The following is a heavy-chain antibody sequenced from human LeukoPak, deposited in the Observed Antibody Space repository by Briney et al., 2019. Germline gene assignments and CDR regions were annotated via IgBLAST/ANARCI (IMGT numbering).Heavy chain of an antibody. CDR2: ISYDGSNK. J-gene: IGHJ4*02. CDR1: GFTFSSYA. Sequence: GGSLRLSCAASGFTFSSYAMHWVRQAPGKGLEWVAVISYDGSNKYYADSVKGRFTISRDNSKNTLYLQMNSLRAEDTAVYYCARDCCSWGYGDYGYLCYWGQGTLVTVSS. CDR3: ARDCCSWGYGDYGYLCY. V-gene: IGHV3-30*04. D-gene: IGHD4-17*01.